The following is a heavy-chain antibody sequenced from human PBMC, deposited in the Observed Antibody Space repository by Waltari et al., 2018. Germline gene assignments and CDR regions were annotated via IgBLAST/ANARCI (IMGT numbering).Heavy chain of an antibody. Sequence: QVQLVQSGAEVKKPGSSVKVSCKASGGTFGRFAISWVRQAAGEGLEWMGGIIPEIGASNYAQKFQGRVTITADDSTRIADVEVSSLRLEDTAVYFCATDTSPPYWGQGTLVIVSS. V-gene: IGHV1-69*01. CDR3: ATDTSPPY. CDR2: IIPEIGAS. D-gene: IGHD2-2*01. CDR1: GGTFGRFA. J-gene: IGHJ4*02.